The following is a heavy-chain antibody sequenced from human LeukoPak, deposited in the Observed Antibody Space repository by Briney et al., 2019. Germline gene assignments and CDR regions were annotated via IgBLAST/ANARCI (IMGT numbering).Heavy chain of an antibody. CDR3: ARGRLARDYFDY. J-gene: IGHJ4*02. D-gene: IGHD1-26*01. V-gene: IGHV4-59*01. CDR2: IYYSGST. Sequence: PSETLSLTCTVSGGSISSYYWSWIRQPPGKGLEWIGYIYYSGSTNYNPSLKSRVTISVDTSKNQFSLKLSSVTAADTAAYYCARGRLARDYFDYWGQGTLVTVSS. CDR1: GGSISSYY.